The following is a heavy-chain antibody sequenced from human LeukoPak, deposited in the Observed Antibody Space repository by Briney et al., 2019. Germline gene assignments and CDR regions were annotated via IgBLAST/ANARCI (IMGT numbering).Heavy chain of an antibody. CDR2: ISAYNGNT. D-gene: IGHD6-19*01. Sequence: RASVKVSCKASGYTFTSYGISWARQAPGQGLEWMGWISAYNGNTNYAQKLQGRVTMTTDTSTSTAYMELRSLRSDDTAVYYCARDPPKIAVAGSFDYWGQGTLVTVSS. CDR1: GYTFTSYG. V-gene: IGHV1-18*01. CDR3: ARDPPKIAVAGSFDY. J-gene: IGHJ4*02.